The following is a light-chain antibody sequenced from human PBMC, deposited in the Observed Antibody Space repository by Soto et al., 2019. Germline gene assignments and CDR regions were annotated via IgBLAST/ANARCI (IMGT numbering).Light chain of an antibody. CDR3: QSYDNSLSGSGI. Sequence: QAVVTQPPSVSGAPGLRVTISCTGNSANIGAGYDVHWYQQLPGTAPKLLIYGDNNRPSGVPDRFSGSKSGTSASLAITGLQAEDEADYYCQSYDNSLSGSGIFGGGTKVTVL. J-gene: IGLJ2*01. V-gene: IGLV1-40*01. CDR1: SANIGAGYD. CDR2: GDN.